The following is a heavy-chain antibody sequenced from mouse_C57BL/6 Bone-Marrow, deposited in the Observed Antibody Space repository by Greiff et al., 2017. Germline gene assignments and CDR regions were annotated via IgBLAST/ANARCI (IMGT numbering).Heavy chain of an antibody. Sequence: EVQLQQSGPELVKPGASVKIPCKASGYTFTDYNMDWVKQSHGKSLEWIGDINPNNGGTIYNQKFKGKATLTVDKSSSTAYMELRSLTSEDTAVYYCARRPVYYVSSMDFDYWGQGTTLTVSS. CDR1: GYTFTDYN. CDR2: INPNNGGT. V-gene: IGHV1-18*01. D-gene: IGHD1-1*01. CDR3: ARRPVYYVSSMDFDY. J-gene: IGHJ2*01.